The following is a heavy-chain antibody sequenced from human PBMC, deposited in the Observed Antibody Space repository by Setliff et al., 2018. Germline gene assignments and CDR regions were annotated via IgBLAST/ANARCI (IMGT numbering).Heavy chain of an antibody. CDR2: ISSGGGII. CDR3: ARDLYGGYYFDY. V-gene: IGHV3-48*01. J-gene: IGHJ4*02. Sequence: ASVKVSCAASGFTFSTYTMNWVRQAPGKGLEWVSYISSGGGIIYYADSVKGRFTISRDNAKNSLYLQMNSLRAEDTAVYYCARDLYGGYYFDYWGQGTLVTVSS. D-gene: IGHD5-12*01. CDR1: GFTFSTYT.